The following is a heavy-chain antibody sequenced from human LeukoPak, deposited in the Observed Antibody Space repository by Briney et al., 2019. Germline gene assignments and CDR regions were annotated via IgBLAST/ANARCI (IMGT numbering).Heavy chain of an antibody. CDR1: GFTFSSYA. CDR3: ARDGRMGDSDEFDC. Sequence: GRSLRLSCAASGFTFSSYAMHWVRQAPGKGLEWVAVISYDGSNKYYADSVKGRFTISRDNSKNTLYLQMNSLRAEDTAVYYCARDGRMGDSDEFDCWGQGTLVTVSS. CDR2: ISYDGSNK. J-gene: IGHJ4*02. V-gene: IGHV3-30-3*01. D-gene: IGHD3-22*01.